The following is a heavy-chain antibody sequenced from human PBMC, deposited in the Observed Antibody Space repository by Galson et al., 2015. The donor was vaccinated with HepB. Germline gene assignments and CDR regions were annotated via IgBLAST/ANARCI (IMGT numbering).Heavy chain of an antibody. Sequence: SVKVSCKASGYIFSGYYIHWVRQAPGQGLEWMGRINPNSGGTNYAQKFQGRVTMTRDTSIRTAYMELSRLRSDDTAVYYCARVKRFGDPSSGSWFDPWGQGTLVTVSS. V-gene: IGHV1-2*06. CDR2: INPNSGGT. CDR1: GYIFSGYY. J-gene: IGHJ5*02. CDR3: ARVKRFGDPSSGSWFDP. D-gene: IGHD3-10*01.